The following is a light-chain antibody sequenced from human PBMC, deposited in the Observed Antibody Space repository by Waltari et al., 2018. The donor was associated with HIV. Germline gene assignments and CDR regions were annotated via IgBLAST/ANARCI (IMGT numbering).Light chain of an antibody. CDR3: HQYGGSPRT. J-gene: IGKJ2*01. Sequence: EIVLMQSPGTLSLSPGERATLSCRASQSVSSSYLARYQQKPGQAPRLLFYGASSRATGIPDRFSGSGSGTDFTLSISRLEPEDFAVYFCHQYGGSPRTFGQGTKLEIK. V-gene: IGKV3-20*01. CDR2: GAS. CDR1: QSVSSSY.